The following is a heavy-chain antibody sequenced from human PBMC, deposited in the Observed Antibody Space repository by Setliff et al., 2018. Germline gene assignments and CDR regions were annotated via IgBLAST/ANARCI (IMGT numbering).Heavy chain of an antibody. CDR3: ARDPYGDYSPSDY. CDR1: GFTFSSYA. Sequence: GGSLRLSCAASGFTFSSYAMHWVRQAPGKGLEWVAVMSYDGNNKYYAGSVKGRFTISRDNAKNSLYLQMNSLRAEDTALYYCARDPYGDYSPSDYWGQGTLVTVSS. CDR2: MSYDGNNK. D-gene: IGHD4-17*01. J-gene: IGHJ4*02. V-gene: IGHV3-30*07.